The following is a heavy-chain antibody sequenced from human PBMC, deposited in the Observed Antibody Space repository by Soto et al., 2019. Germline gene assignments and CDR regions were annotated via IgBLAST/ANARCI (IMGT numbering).Heavy chain of an antibody. J-gene: IGHJ6*02. CDR3: TTNRGSPGWKYYYYYGMDV. V-gene: IGHV3-15*01. CDR1: GFTFSNAW. CDR2: IKSKTDGGTT. D-gene: IGHD1-1*01. Sequence: EVQLVESGGGLVKPGGSLRLSCAASGFTFSNAWMSWVRQAPGKGLEWVGSIKSKTDGGTTDYDAPVKGRFTISRDDSKNTLYLQMNSLETDDTAVYYCTTNRGSPGWKYYYYYGMDVWGQGTTVTDSS.